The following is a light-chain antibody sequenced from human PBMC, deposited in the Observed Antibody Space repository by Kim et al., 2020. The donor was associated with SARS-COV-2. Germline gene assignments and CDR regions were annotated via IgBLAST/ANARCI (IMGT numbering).Light chain of an antibody. V-gene: IGKV3-15*01. J-gene: IGKJ4*01. CDR2: GAS. CDR3: HHQGT. CDR1: QSVSSN. Sequence: EIVMTQSPATLSVSPVERATLSCRASQSVSSNLTWYQQKPGQAPRLLIYGASTRATGIPARFSGSGSGTEFTLTISSLQSEDFAVYYCHHQGTFGGGTKVDIK.